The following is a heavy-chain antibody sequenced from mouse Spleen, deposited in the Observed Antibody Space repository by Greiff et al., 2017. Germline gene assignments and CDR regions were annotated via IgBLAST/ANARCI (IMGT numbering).Heavy chain of an antibody. CDR3: ARGDGYYPYYFDY. Sequence: EVQLQQSGPELVKPGASVKISCKASGYSFTGYYMNWVKQSPEKSLEWIGEINPSTGGTTYNQKFKAKATLTVDKSSSTAYMQLKSLTSEDSAVYYCARGDGYYPYYFDYWGQGTTLTVSS. CDR2: INPSTGGT. CDR1: GYSFTGYY. D-gene: IGHD2-3*01. V-gene: IGHV1-42*01. J-gene: IGHJ2*01.